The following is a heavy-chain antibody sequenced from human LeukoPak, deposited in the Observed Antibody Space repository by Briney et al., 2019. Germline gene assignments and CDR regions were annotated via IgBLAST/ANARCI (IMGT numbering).Heavy chain of an antibody. CDR2: ISFDGSHK. CDR1: GFTFSSYG. J-gene: IGHJ4*02. V-gene: IGHV3-30*18. Sequence: GTSLRLSCTASGFTFSSYGMHWVRQAPGKGLEWVAVISFDGSHKYYADSVKGRFTISRGKSKNTLYLQVNSLRAEDTAVYYCAKISSGWYGPLDYWGQGTLVTVSS. CDR3: AKISSGWYGPLDY. D-gene: IGHD6-19*01.